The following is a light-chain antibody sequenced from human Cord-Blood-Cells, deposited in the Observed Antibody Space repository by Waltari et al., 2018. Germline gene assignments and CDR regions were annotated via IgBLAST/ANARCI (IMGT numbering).Light chain of an antibody. J-gene: IGLJ2*01. CDR3: GTWDSSLSAVV. V-gene: IGLV1-51*01. CDR2: EKK. Sequence: QSVLTQPPSVSAAPGQKVTISCSGSSSNIGNNYVSWYQQIPGTAPKLLIYEKKKRPSGIPDRISGSKSGTSATLGITGLQTGDEADYYCGTWDSSLSAVVFGGGTKLTVL. CDR1: SSNIGNNY.